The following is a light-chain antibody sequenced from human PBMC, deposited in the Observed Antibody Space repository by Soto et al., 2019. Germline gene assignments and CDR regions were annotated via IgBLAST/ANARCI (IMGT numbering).Light chain of an antibody. CDR3: SSYTTSSSFF. CDR2: DVN. J-gene: IGLJ1*01. V-gene: IGLV2-14*01. Sequence: QSVLAQPASVSGSPGQSITISCTGTSSDVGAYNFVSWYQQDTGKAPQLMIYDVNNRPSGVSNRFSGSKSGNTASLTISGLQAEDEADYYCSSYTTSSSFFFGTGTKVTVL. CDR1: SSDVGAYNF.